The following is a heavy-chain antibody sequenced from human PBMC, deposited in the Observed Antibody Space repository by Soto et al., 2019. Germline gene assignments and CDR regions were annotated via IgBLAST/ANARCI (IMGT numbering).Heavy chain of an antibody. Sequence: PSAPLPLTCSVSGGSLSRGGYYWSWIRQHPGKGLELIGYIYYSGSTYYNPSLKSRSTISVDTSKNQFSLRLSSVTAADTAVYYCATLGNYPLYWFDPWGQGTLVTVSS. CDR1: GGSLSRGGYY. CDR2: IYYSGST. V-gene: IGHV4-31*03. J-gene: IGHJ5*02. CDR3: ATLGNYPLYWFDP. D-gene: IGHD7-27*01.